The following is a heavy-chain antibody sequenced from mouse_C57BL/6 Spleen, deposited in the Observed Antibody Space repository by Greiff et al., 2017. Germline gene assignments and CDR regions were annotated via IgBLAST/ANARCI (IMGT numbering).Heavy chain of an antibody. CDR1: GFTFSSYA. V-gene: IGHV5-4*01. Sequence: EVKLVESGGGLVKPGGSLKLSCAASGFTFSSYAMSWVRQTPEKRLEWVATISDGGSYTYYPDNVKGRFTISRDNAKNNLYLQMSHLKSEDTAMYYCARDVGYYGSTWFAYWGQGTLVTVSA. CDR3: ARDVGYYGSTWFAY. CDR2: ISDGGSYT. D-gene: IGHD1-1*01. J-gene: IGHJ3*01.